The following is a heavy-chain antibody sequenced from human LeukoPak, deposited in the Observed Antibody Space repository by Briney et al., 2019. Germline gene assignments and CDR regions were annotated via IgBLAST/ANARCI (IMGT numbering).Heavy chain of an antibody. CDR2: ISGSGGST. Sequence: PGGSLRLSCAASGFTFSSYAMSWVRQAPGKGLEWASAISGSGGSTYYADSVKGRFTISRDNSKNTLYLQMNSLRAEDTAVYYCAKDRGSYPDAFDIWGQGTMVTVSS. CDR3: AKDRGSYPDAFDI. D-gene: IGHD1-26*01. CDR1: GFTFSSYA. J-gene: IGHJ3*02. V-gene: IGHV3-23*01.